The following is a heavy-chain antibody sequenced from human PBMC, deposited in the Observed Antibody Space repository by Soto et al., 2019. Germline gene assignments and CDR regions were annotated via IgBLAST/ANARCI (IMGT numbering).Heavy chain of an antibody. CDR2: IYYIGST. D-gene: IGHD3-16*01. CDR3: AAAVPAEYVFPYYYMDV. V-gene: IGHV4-59*01. J-gene: IGHJ6*03. CDR1: GASISRYH. Sequence: QVQLQESGPGLVKPSETLSLTCTVSGASISRYHWSWIRQTPGKGLEWIGYIYYIGSTNYNPSLKSRVTFSVDTSKNQVSLKLSSVTAADTGVYYCAAAVPAEYVFPYYYMDVWGKGTTVTVSS.